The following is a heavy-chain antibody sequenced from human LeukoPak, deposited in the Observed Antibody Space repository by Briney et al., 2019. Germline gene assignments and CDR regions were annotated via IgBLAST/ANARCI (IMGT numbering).Heavy chain of an antibody. J-gene: IGHJ4*02. CDR3: ASLNWNYGVY. Sequence: PGGSLRLSCAASGFTFSSYAMSWVRQAPGKGLEWVANIKQDGSEKYYVDSVKGRLTISRDNAKNSLYLQMNSLRAEDTAVYYCASLNWNYGVYWGQGTLVTVS. V-gene: IGHV3-7*01. CDR1: GFTFSSYA. D-gene: IGHD1-7*01. CDR2: IKQDGSEK.